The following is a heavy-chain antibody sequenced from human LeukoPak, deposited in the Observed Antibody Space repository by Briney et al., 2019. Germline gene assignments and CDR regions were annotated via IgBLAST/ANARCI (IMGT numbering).Heavy chain of an antibody. CDR2: IYHSGST. V-gene: IGHV4-4*02. CDR1: GGSISSSNW. D-gene: IGHD5-12*01. CDR3: ARDGGYNYDY. J-gene: IGHJ4*02. Sequence: PSETLSLTCAVSGGSISSSNWWSWVRQPPGKGLEWIGEIYHSGSTNYNPSLKSRVTISADKSKNQFSLKLSSVTAADTAVYHCARDGGYNYDYWGQGTLVTVSS.